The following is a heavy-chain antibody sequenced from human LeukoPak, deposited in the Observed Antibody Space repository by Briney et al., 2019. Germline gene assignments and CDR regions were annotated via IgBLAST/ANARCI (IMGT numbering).Heavy chain of an antibody. CDR3: ARQGDSSGYYYFDY. D-gene: IGHD3-22*01. CDR2: IYYSGST. V-gene: IGHV4-39*01. CDR1: GGSISSSSYY. Sequence: SETLSLTCTVSGGSISSSSYYWGWIRQPPGKGLEWIGSIYYSGSTYYNPSLKSRVTISVDTSKNQFSLKLSSVTAAGTAVYYCARQGDSSGYYYFDYWGQGTLVTVSS. J-gene: IGHJ4*02.